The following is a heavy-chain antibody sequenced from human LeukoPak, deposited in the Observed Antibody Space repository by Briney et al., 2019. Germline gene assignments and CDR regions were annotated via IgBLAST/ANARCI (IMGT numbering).Heavy chain of an antibody. CDR1: GGSISSYY. J-gene: IGHJ6*02. V-gene: IGHV4-59*01. CDR2: IYYSGST. D-gene: IGHD6-13*01. CDR3: ARMDSSRWDDYYYYYGMDV. Sequence: SETLSLTCTVSGGSISSYYWSWIRQPPGKGLEWIGYIYYSGSTNYNPSLKSRVTISVDTSKNQFSLKLSSVTAADTAVYYCARMDSSRWDDYYYYYGMDVWGQGTTVTVSS.